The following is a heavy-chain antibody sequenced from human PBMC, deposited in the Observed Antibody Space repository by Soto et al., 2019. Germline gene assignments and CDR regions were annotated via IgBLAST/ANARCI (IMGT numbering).Heavy chain of an antibody. J-gene: IGHJ5*01. CDR3: GRSGFGPQVHWCDS. V-gene: IGHV6-1*01. D-gene: IGHD3-16*01. CDR2: TYYRSKWYD. Sequence: SQTLSLTCAISGDSVSSNTVAWNWIRQSPSRGLEWLGRTYYRSKWYDDYAESVKSRITINPDTSKNQFSLHLNSVTLEDTAVYYWGRSGFGPQVHWCDSWGQGTLVTVGS. CDR1: GDSVSSNTVA.